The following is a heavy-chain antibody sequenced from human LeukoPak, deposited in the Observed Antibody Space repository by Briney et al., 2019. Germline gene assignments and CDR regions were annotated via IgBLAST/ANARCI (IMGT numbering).Heavy chain of an antibody. V-gene: IGHV3-30*04. CDR3: ARDGRQWLAQGCFDY. Sequence: PGRSLRLSCAASGFTFGSYAMHWVRQAPGKGLEWVAVISYDGSNKYYADSVKGRFTISRDNSKNTLYLQMNSLRAEDTAVYYCARDGRQWLAQGCFDYWGQGTLVTVSS. CDR1: GFTFGSYA. J-gene: IGHJ4*02. CDR2: ISYDGSNK. D-gene: IGHD6-19*01.